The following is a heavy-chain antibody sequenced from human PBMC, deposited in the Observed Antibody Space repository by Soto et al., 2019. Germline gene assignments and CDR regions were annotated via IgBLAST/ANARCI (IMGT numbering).Heavy chain of an antibody. D-gene: IGHD3-10*01. V-gene: IGHV3-7*01. Sequence: EEQLVESGGGLVQPGGSLRLSCAASGLTFSSYWMTWVRQAPGKGLEWVANIREDGGEKNYVDSVKGRFTISRDNAKNPLYLQMNSLRVEDTAVYYCARGEAIGDDTWGQGTLVTVSS. CDR2: IREDGGEK. CDR1: GLTFSSYW. J-gene: IGHJ5*02. CDR3: ARGEAIGDDT.